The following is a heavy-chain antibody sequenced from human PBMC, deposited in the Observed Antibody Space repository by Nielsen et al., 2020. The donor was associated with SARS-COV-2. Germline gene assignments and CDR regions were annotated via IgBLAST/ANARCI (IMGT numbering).Heavy chain of an antibody. Sequence: GESLKISCAASGFTFTRYAMTWVRQAPGKGLEWVSTISGSGGTTYYPGSVKGRFTISRENAKNSLYLQMNSLRAGDTAVYYCAKGRGFLALFDNWGQGTLVTVSS. CDR1: GFTFTRYA. V-gene: IGHV3-23*01. CDR3: AKGRGFLALFDN. CDR2: ISGSGGTT. D-gene: IGHD3-10*01. J-gene: IGHJ4*02.